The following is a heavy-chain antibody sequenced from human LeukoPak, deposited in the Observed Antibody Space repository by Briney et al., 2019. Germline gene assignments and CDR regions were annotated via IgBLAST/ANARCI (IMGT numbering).Heavy chain of an antibody. CDR1: GFTFSSYE. V-gene: IGHV3-48*03. CDR3: ARDGWYSGSYSYFQH. Sequence: GGSLRLSCAASGFTFSSYEMNWVRQAPGKGLEGVSYISSSGSTTYYADSVKGRFTISRDNAKNSLYLQMNSLRAEDTAVYYCARDGWYSGSYSYFQHWGQGTLVTVSS. CDR2: ISSSGSTT. J-gene: IGHJ1*01. D-gene: IGHD1-26*01.